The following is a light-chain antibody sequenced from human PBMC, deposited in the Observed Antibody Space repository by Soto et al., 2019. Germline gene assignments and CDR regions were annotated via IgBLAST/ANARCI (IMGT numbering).Light chain of an antibody. CDR3: QQYGDSST. V-gene: IGKV3-20*01. CDR1: QSVSTSH. J-gene: IGKJ1*01. CDR2: GAF. Sequence: IVSTQSPGTLSLSPGERATLSCRASQSVSTSHLAWYQQRPGQPPRLLIYGAFSRATSIPDRFSGSGSGTDFTLTISSLEPEDFAVYYCQQYGDSSTFGQGTKVDIK.